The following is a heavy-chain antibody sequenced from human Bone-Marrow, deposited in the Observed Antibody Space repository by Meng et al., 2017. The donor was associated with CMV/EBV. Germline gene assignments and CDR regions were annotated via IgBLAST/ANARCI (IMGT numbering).Heavy chain of an antibody. J-gene: IGHJ5*02. CDR3: ARDMGSSGYYGNNWFDP. Sequence: QVHLQESGPGLVKPSQTLSLTCTVSGGSISSGDYYWSWIRQPPGKGLEWIGYIYYSGSTYYNPSLKSRVTISVDTSKNQFSLKLSPVTAADTAVYYCARDMGSSGYYGNNWFDPWGQGTLVTVSS. CDR2: IYYSGST. CDR1: GGSISSGDYY. V-gene: IGHV4-30-4*08. D-gene: IGHD3-22*01.